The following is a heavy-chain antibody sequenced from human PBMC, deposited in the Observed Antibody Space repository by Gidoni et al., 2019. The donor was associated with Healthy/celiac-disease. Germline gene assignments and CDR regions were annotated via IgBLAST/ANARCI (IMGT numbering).Heavy chain of an antibody. D-gene: IGHD1-20*01. CDR3: ARVFRIRVTGTREGGYYYGMDV. CDR1: GYTFTSYD. CDR2: MNPNSGNT. V-gene: IGHV1-8*01. J-gene: IGHJ6*02. Sequence: QVQLVQSGAEVKKPGASVKVSCKASGYTFTSYDINWVRQATGQGLEWMGWMNPNSGNTGYAQKFQGRVTMTRNTSISTAYMELSSLRSEDTAVYYCARVFRIRVTGTREGGYYYGMDVWGQGTTVTVSS.